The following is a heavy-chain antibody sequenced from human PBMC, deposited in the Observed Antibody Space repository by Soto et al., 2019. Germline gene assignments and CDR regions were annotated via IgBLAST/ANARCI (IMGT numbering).Heavy chain of an antibody. Sequence: GASVKVSCKASGYTFTSYAMHWVRQAPGQRLEWMGWINAGNGNTKYSQKFQGRVTITRDTSASTAYMELSSLRSEDTAVYYCAAGYSSGWYFDYWGQGTLVTVSS. V-gene: IGHV1-3*01. CDR1: GYTFTSYA. J-gene: IGHJ4*02. D-gene: IGHD6-19*01. CDR3: AAGYSSGWYFDY. CDR2: INAGNGNT.